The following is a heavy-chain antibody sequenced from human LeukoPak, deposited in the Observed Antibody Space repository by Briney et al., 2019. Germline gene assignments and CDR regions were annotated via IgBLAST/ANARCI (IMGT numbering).Heavy chain of an antibody. CDR2: IYYSGST. J-gene: IGHJ6*03. D-gene: IGHD6-6*01. CDR1: GGSISSHY. CDR3: ASSYSSSSRGYYYYYYMDV. V-gene: IGHV4-59*11. Sequence: PSETLSPTCTVSGGSISSHYWSWIRQPPGKGLEWIGYIYYSGSTNYNPSLKSRVTISVDTSKNQFSLKLSSVTAADTAVYYCASSYSSSSRGYYYYYYMDVWGKGTTVTVSS.